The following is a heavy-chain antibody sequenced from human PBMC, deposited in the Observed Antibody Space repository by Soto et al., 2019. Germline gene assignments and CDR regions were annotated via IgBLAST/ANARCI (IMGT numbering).Heavy chain of an antibody. J-gene: IGHJ5*02. V-gene: IGHV4-59*01. CDR2: VYFSGNT. CDR1: GGSLSSYY. D-gene: IGHD6-25*01. CDR3: GSVRPSGYVLS. Sequence: ETLSLTCTVSGGSLSSYYWTWIRQSPGKGLEWIGYVYFSGNTNYNPSLKSRVTISIDTSKNQFSLRLASVTAADTAFYFCGSVRPSGYVLSWGQGTLVTVSS.